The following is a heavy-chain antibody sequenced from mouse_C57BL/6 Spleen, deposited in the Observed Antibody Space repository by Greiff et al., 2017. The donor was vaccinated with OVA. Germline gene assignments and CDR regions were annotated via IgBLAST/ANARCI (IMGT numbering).Heavy chain of an antibody. CDR3: ARIYDGYYFDD. V-gene: IGHV1-52*01. Sequence: QVQLQQSGAELVKPGASVKISCKASGYAFSSYWMNWVKQRPIKGLEWIGNIDPSESETHYNQKFKDKATLTVDKSSSTAYMQLSSLTSEDSAVYYCARIYDGYYFDDWGQGTTLTVSS. CDR2: IDPSESET. J-gene: IGHJ2*01. CDR1: GYAFSSYW. D-gene: IGHD2-3*01.